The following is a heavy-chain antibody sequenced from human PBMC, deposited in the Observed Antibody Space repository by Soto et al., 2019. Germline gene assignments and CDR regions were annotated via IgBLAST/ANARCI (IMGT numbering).Heavy chain of an antibody. D-gene: IGHD6-13*01. CDR2: IYYSGST. Sequence: SETLSLTCTVSGGSISSSSYYWGWIRQPPGKGLEWIGNIYYSGSTYYNPSLKSRVTISVDTYKNHFSLKLSSVTAADTAVYYCARQGSSWHYFDYWGQGTLVTVSS. CDR3: ARQGSSWHYFDY. J-gene: IGHJ4*02. CDR1: GGSISSSSYY. V-gene: IGHV4-39*01.